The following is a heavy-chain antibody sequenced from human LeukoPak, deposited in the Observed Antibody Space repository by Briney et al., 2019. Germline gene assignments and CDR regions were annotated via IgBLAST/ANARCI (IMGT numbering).Heavy chain of an antibody. J-gene: IGHJ6*02. CDR2: ISSSSSYI. Sequence: PGGSLRLSCAASGFTFNIYTMHWVRQPQGKGLEWVSSISSSSSYIYYADSVKGRFTISRDNAKNSLYLQMNSLRAEDTAVYYCARDRKDIVATIYYYGMDVWGQGTTVTVSS. D-gene: IGHD5-12*01. V-gene: IGHV3-21*01. CDR1: GFTFNIYT. CDR3: ARDRKDIVATIYYYGMDV.